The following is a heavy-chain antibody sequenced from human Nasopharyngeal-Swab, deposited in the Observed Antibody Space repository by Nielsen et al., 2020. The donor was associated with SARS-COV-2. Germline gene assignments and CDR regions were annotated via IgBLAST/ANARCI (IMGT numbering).Heavy chain of an antibody. CDR2: IRSKGNTYAT. V-gene: IGHV3-73*01. D-gene: IGHD2-15*01. Sequence: GESLKISCAASGFTFSDSAIPWVRQASGKGLEWVGRIRSKGNTYATAYAASVKGRFTIFRDDPTNTAYLQMNSLKTEDTAVYYCTRCGGGCYSGRDYWGQGTLVTVSS. J-gene: IGHJ4*02. CDR1: GFTFSDSA. CDR3: TRCGGGCYSGRDY.